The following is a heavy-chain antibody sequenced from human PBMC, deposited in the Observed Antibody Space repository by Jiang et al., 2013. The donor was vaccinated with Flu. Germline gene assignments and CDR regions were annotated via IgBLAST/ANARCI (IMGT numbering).Heavy chain of an antibody. J-gene: IGHJ4*02. V-gene: IGHV4-34*01. CDR2: INPGGNR. CDR1: GSSLSGYY. D-gene: IGHD2-21*02. Sequence: LLKPSETLSLTCAVNGSSLSGYYWTWIRQPPGGLEWIGEINPGGNRNYNPSLKSRLILSMDTSKNQFSLTLSSVTAADTAVYYCARPSVGQGGLLHWGRGALVTVSS. CDR3: ARPSVGQGGLLH.